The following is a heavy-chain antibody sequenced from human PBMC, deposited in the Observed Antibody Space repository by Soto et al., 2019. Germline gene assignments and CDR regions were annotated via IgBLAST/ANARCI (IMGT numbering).Heavy chain of an antibody. D-gene: IGHD5-12*01. J-gene: IGHJ4*02. Sequence: PSETLSLTCAVSGGSISRGGYSWSWIRQPPGKGLEWIGYIYHSGSIYYNPSLKSRVTISVDRSKNQFSLKLSSVTAADTAVYYCARGGWDGYHDYWGQGTLVTVSS. V-gene: IGHV4-30-2*01. CDR3: ARGGWDGYHDY. CDR2: IYHSGSI. CDR1: GGSISRGGYS.